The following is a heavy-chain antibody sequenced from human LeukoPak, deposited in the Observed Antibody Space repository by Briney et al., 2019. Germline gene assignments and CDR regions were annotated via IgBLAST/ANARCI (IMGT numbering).Heavy chain of an antibody. Sequence: QPGGSLRLSCAASGFIVSHNYMTWVRQAPGKGLEWISVIYIDGTTYYADSVKGRFTISRDQANNTLYLQMNTLRDEDTAVYYCARGPRYSFYWGQGTLDSVSS. V-gene: IGHV3-53*01. D-gene: IGHD6-13*01. J-gene: IGHJ4*02. CDR1: GFIVSHNY. CDR3: ARGPRYSFY. CDR2: IYIDGTT.